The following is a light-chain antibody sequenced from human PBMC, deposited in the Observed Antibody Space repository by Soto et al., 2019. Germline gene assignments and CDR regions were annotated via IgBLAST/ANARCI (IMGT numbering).Light chain of an antibody. CDR3: IQDYNYPLT. J-gene: IGKJ4*01. CDR1: QGIRGE. V-gene: IGKV1-6*01. Sequence: AIQMTQSPSSLSASVGDGAPFTARASQGIRGELGWYQQKPGKAPNLLIYTASTLQSGVPSRFSGSGSGTDFTLTISSLQPEDFATYYCIQDYNYPLTFGGGTRVEIK. CDR2: TAS.